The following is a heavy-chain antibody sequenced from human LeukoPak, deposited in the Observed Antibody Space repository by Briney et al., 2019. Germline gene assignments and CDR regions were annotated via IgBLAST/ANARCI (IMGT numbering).Heavy chain of an antibody. D-gene: IGHD2-2*01. CDR3: ARVAAAMPDHFFDY. Sequence: SETLSLTCTVSGYSISSGYYWGWIRQPPGKGLEWIGSIYHSGSTYYNPSLKSRVTISVDTSKNQFSLKLSSVTAADTAVYYCARVAAAMPDHFFDYWGQGTLVTVSS. CDR2: IYHSGST. J-gene: IGHJ4*02. CDR1: GYSISSGYY. V-gene: IGHV4-38-2*02.